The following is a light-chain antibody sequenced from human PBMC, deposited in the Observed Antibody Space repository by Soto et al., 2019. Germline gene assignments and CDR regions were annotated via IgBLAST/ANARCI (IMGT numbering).Light chain of an antibody. CDR1: QGIRND. CDR2: TAS. CDR3: LQDFSFPRT. V-gene: IGKV1-6*01. J-gene: IGKJ4*01. Sequence: AIQMTQSPSSLSASVGDRVTITCRASQGIRNDLAWYQRKPGQAPKLLIYTASSLQNGVPPRFSGSGSDTVFTLTIDSLQSEDFAAYYWLQDFSFPRTVGGGTKVDIK.